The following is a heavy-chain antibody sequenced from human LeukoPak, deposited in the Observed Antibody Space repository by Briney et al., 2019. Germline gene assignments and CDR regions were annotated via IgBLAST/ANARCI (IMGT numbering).Heavy chain of an antibody. CDR3: ARDPTGWGCSSTSCYLDY. J-gene: IGHJ4*02. CDR1: GFTVSSNY. Sequence: GGSLRLSCAASGFTVSSNYMSWVRQAPGKGLEWVAVISYDGSNKYYADSVKGRFTISRDNSKNTLYLQMNSLRAEDTAVYYCARDPTGWGCSSTSCYLDYWGQGTLVTVSS. V-gene: IGHV3-30-3*01. CDR2: ISYDGSNK. D-gene: IGHD2-2*01.